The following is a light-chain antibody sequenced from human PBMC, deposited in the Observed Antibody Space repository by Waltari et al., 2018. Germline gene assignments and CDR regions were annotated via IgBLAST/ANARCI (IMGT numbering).Light chain of an antibody. Sequence: QSVLTQPPSVSGAPGQRVTISCTGSSSNIGAGYALHWYQQLPGTAPKLPSYGNHTRPSGLPDRFSGSKSGTAAALAITGLQAEDEADYYCQSYGSDWVFGGGTKLTVL. V-gene: IGLV1-40*01. CDR3: QSYGSDWV. CDR1: SSNIGAGYA. J-gene: IGLJ3*02. CDR2: GNH.